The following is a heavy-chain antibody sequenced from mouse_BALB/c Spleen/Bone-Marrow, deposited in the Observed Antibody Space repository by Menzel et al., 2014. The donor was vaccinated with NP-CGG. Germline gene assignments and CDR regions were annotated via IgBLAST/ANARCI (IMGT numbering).Heavy chain of an antibody. Sequence: EVQLVESGAELVKPGASVKLSCTASGFNIKDTYMRWVRQRPEQGLEWIGRIDPANGNTKYDPKFQGKATITADTSSNTAYLQLSSLTSEDTAVYYCASYYYGRSSFTYWGQGTLSLSLQ. CDR3: ASYYYGRSSFTY. CDR1: GFNIKDTY. CDR2: IDPANGNT. V-gene: IGHV14-3*02. J-gene: IGHJ3*01. D-gene: IGHD1-1*01.